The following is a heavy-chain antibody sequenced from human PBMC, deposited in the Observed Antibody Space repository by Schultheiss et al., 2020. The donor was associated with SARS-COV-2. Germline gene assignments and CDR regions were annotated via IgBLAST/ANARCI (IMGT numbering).Heavy chain of an antibody. CDR1: GFTFSNYA. Sequence: GGSLRLSCAASGFTFSNYAMSWVRQAPGKGLEWVSAISGSGGTTYYADSVKGRFTISRDNSKNTVYLQMNSLRTEDTAMYHCAREEDYGDYYFDYWGQGTLVTVSS. D-gene: IGHD4-17*01. CDR3: AREEDYGDYYFDY. V-gene: IGHV3-23*01. CDR2: ISGSGGTT. J-gene: IGHJ4*02.